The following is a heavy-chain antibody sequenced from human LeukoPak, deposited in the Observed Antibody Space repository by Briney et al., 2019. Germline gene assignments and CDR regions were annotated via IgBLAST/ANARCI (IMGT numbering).Heavy chain of an antibody. CDR2: INPNSGGT. CDR1: GYTFTGYY. J-gene: IGHJ4*02. D-gene: IGHD6-6*01. CDR3: ARGRELVPPNLDY. Sequence: SVKVSCKASGYTFTGYYMHWVRQAPGQGLEWMGWINPNSGGTNYAQKFQGRVTMTRDTSISTAYMELSRLRSDDTAVYYCARGRELVPPNLDYWGQGTLVTVSS. V-gene: IGHV1-2*02.